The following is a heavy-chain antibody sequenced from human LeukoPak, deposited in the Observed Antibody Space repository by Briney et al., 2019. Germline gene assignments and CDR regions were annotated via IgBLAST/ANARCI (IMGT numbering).Heavy chain of an antibody. CDR3: ARIGGIAAAGLVDY. CDR2: IIPIFGTA. CDR1: GGTFISYA. D-gene: IGHD6-13*01. V-gene: IGHV1-69*13. J-gene: IGHJ4*02. Sequence: SVKVSCKASGGTFISYAISWVRQAPGQGLEWMGGIIPIFGTANYAQKFQGRVTITADESTSTAYMELSSLRSEDTAVYYCARIGGIAAAGLVDYWGQGTLVTVSS.